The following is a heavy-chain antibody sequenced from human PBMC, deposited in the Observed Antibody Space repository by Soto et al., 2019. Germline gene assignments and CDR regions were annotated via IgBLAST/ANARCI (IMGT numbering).Heavy chain of an antibody. J-gene: IGHJ4*02. V-gene: IGHV4-59*01. CDR1: GGSISSYY. CDR3: ARDVGEQYYFDY. CDR2: IYYSGST. Sequence: SETLSLTCTVSGGSISSYYWSWIRQPPGKGLEWIGYIYYSGSTNYNPSLKSRVTISVDTSKNQFSLKLSSVTAADTAVYYCARDVGEQYYFDYWGQGTLVTVSS. D-gene: IGHD3-16*01.